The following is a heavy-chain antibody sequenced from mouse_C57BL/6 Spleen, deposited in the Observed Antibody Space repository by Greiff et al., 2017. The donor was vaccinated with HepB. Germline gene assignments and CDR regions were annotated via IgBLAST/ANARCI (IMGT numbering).Heavy chain of an antibody. V-gene: IGHV1-82*01. J-gene: IGHJ3*01. CDR2: IYPGDGDT. D-gene: IGHD2-4*01. CDR1: GYAFSSSW. Sequence: QVQLQQSGPELVKPGASVKISCKASGYAFSSSWMNWVKQRPGKGLEWIGRIYPGDGDTNYNGKFKGKATLTADKSSSTAYMQLSSLTSEDSAVYFGARPSFYYDYSWFAYWGQGTLVTVSA. CDR3: ARPSFYYDYSWFAY.